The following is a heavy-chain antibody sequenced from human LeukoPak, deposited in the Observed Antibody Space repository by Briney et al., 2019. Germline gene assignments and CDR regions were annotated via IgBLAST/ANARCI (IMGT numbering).Heavy chain of an antibody. CDR2: IYYSGST. CDR1: GGSVSGSDYY. J-gene: IGHJ4*02. Sequence: SETLSLTCTVSGGSVSGSDYYWNWIRQPPGKCLEWIGYIYYSGSTYYNPSLKSRVTISLDTSKNQFSQKLNSVTAADTAVFYCARGRAVAGWSRYYFDYWGQGTLVTVSS. D-gene: IGHD6-19*01. CDR3: ARGRAVAGWSRYYFDY. V-gene: IGHV4-30-4*01.